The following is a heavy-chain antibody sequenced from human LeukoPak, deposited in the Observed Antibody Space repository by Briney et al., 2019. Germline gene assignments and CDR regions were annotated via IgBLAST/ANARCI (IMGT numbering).Heavy chain of an antibody. CDR1: GYTFGSYW. CDR3: VRYNGGEHL. Sequence: GGSLRLSCAASGYTFGSYWMYWVRQAPGKGLVWVSRINNDGSSTIYAASVQGRFTISRDNAKNTLYLQMNSLRDDDTAVYYCVRYNGGEHLWGQGTLVTVSS. D-gene: IGHD3-16*01. J-gene: IGHJ4*02. V-gene: IGHV3-74*01. CDR2: INNDGSST.